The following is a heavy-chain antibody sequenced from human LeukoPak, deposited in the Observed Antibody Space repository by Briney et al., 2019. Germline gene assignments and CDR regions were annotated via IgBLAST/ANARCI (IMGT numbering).Heavy chain of an antibody. V-gene: IGHV3-23*01. Sequence: GGSLRLSCAASGFTFSSYAMSWVRHAPGKGLEWVSAIIGSGGSTYYAHSVKGRFTISRDNSKHTLYLQMNSLRAEDTAVYYCAKDWVSLRYFDWLESPPFDYWGQGTLVTVSS. CDR3: AKDWVSLRYFDWLESPPFDY. J-gene: IGHJ4*02. D-gene: IGHD3-9*01. CDR2: IIGSGGST. CDR1: GFTFSSYA.